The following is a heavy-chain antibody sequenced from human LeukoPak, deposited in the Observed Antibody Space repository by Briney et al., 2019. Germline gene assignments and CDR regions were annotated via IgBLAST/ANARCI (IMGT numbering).Heavy chain of an antibody. Sequence: QPGGSLRLSCAASGFTFSSYSMSWVRQAPGKGLEWVSGISGSGGSTDYADSVKGRFTISRDNSKNTLYLQMNSLRVEDTAVYYRAKDPGYQVVYCFDYWGQGTLVTVSS. CDR1: GFTFSSYS. D-gene: IGHD2-2*01. CDR3: AKDPGYQVVYCFDY. V-gene: IGHV3-23*01. J-gene: IGHJ4*02. CDR2: ISGSGGST.